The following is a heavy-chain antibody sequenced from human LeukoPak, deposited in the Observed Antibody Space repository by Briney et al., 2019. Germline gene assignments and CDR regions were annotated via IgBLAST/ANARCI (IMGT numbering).Heavy chain of an antibody. J-gene: IGHJ4*02. Sequence: GESLQISCKGSGYSFTSYWIGWVRQMPGKGLEWMGIIYPGDSDTRYSPSFQGQVTIPADKSISTAYLQWSSLKASDTAMYYCARPAPRLRSGWSQGSDYWGQGTLVTVSS. CDR2: IYPGDSDT. D-gene: IGHD6-19*01. V-gene: IGHV5-51*01. CDR1: GYSFTSYW. CDR3: ARPAPRLRSGWSQGSDY.